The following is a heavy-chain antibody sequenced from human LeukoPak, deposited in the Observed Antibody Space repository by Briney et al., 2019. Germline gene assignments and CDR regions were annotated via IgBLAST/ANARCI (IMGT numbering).Heavy chain of an antibody. J-gene: IGHJ4*02. Sequence: GGSLRLSCAASGFTFSSYAMSWVRQAPGKGLEWVSAISGSGGSTYYADSVKGRFTISRDNSKNTLYLQMNSLRAEDTAVYYCARMGEPHYYDSSGFYYWGQGTLVTVSS. CDR1: GFTFSSYA. V-gene: IGHV3-23*01. CDR3: ARMGEPHYYDSSGFYY. CDR2: ISGSGGST. D-gene: IGHD3-22*01.